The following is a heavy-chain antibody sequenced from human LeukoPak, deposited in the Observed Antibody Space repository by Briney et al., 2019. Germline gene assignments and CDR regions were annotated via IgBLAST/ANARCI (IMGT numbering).Heavy chain of an antibody. V-gene: IGHV3-30*02. Sequence: GGALRLSCAASGLTFSSYGMHWVRQAPGKGLEWVAFIRYEGSNKSYADSVKGRFTISRDNSKITMYLQMNSLRAEDTAVYYCAKDGDYYGSGSRPHDYWGQGTLVTVSS. CDR1: GLTFSSYG. CDR2: IRYEGSNK. D-gene: IGHD3-10*01. J-gene: IGHJ4*02. CDR3: AKDGDYYGSGSRPHDY.